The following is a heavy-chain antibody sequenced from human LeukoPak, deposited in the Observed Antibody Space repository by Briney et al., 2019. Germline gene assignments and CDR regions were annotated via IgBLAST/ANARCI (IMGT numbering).Heavy chain of an antibody. CDR2: ISGSGGST. V-gene: IGHV3-23*01. CDR3: AKGIGAAGTGGVWFDP. Sequence: GGSLRLSCAASGFTFSSYAMSWVRQAPGKGLEWVSAISGSGGSTYYADSVKGRFTISRDNSKNTLYLQMNSLRAEDTAVYYCAKGIGAAGTGGVWFDPWGQGTLVTVSS. CDR1: GFTFSSYA. J-gene: IGHJ5*02. D-gene: IGHD6-13*01.